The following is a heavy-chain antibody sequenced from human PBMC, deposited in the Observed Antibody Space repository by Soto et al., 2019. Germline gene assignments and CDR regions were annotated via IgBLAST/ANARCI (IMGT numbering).Heavy chain of an antibody. Sequence: SETLSLTCTVSGGSVTSGTYYWSWIRQPPGKGLEYIGYIYYSGSTNYNPSLNSRVTISVDTPKNQFSLKLSSATAADTALYYCATANAGAFNIWGQGTMVTVSS. CDR1: GGSVTSGTYY. CDR3: ATANAGAFNI. V-gene: IGHV4-61*01. J-gene: IGHJ3*02. CDR2: IYYSGST.